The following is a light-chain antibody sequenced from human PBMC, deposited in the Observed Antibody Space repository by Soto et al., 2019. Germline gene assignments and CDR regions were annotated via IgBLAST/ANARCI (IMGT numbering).Light chain of an antibody. CDR3: QNSDTISLT. CDR2: SAS. Sequence: DIEMTQSPSSLSASVGDRVTITCRASQDIRKSVVWYQQKPGKVPKLLIDSASTLQSGVPIRFSGRRSGTDFTLTISSLQPEDVATYYCQNSDTISLTFGGGTKVEI. CDR1: QDIRKS. V-gene: IGKV1-27*01. J-gene: IGKJ4*01.